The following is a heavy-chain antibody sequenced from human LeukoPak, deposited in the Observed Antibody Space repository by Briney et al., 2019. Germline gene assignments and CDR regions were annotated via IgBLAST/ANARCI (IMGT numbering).Heavy chain of an antibody. CDR3: ALLWFGESSIYYYYMDV. J-gene: IGHJ6*03. Sequence: GGSLRLSCAASGFTFSSYWMSWVRQAPGKGLEWVANIKQDGSEKYYVDSVRGRFTISRDNSKNTLYLQMNSLRAEDTAVYYCALLWFGESSIYYYYMDVWGKGTTVTISS. CDR2: IKQDGSEK. D-gene: IGHD3-10*01. V-gene: IGHV3-7*03. CDR1: GFTFSSYW.